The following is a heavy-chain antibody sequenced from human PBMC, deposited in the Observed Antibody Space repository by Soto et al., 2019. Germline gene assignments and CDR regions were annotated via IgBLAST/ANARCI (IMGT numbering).Heavy chain of an antibody. CDR2: ISGYNGNT. V-gene: IGHV1-18*01. CDR1: GYTFSSYG. J-gene: IGHJ4*02. D-gene: IGHD1-20*01. Sequence: QVQLVQSGAEVKKPGASMKVSCKASGYTFSSYGISWVRQAPGQGLEWMGWISGYNGNTKFAQKLQGRLTMTTDTSTSTDYMELRSLRSDDPAVYYCAREASITGTPEYWGQGTLVTGSS. CDR3: AREASITGTPEY.